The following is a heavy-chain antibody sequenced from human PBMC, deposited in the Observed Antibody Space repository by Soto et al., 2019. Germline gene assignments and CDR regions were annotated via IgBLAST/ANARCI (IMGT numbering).Heavy chain of an antibody. CDR3: ARAVSSATYYDNIGY. J-gene: IGHJ4*02. Sequence: GSLRLSCEASGFDISTYGMHWVRQAPGKGLEWLAFIWYDGSNQHYAGSIKGRFTISRDNSRNTLYLQMNNLRDDDTAVYFCARAVSSATYYDNIGYWGRGTLVTVSS. CDR1: GFDISTYG. CDR2: IWYDGSNQ. D-gene: IGHD3-22*01. V-gene: IGHV3-33*01.